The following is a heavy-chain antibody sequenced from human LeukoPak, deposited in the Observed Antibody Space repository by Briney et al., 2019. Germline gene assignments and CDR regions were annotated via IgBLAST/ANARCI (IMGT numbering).Heavy chain of an antibody. CDR3: ARATIVPAAINWFDP. V-gene: IGHV4-30-4*01. CDR1: GGSINTADYY. Sequence: SETLSLTCTVSGGSINTADYYWSWIRQPPGKGLEWIGYIYHSETTYYNPSLKSRVTVSVDTSKNQFSLKLSSVTAADTAVYYCARATIVPAAINWFDPWGQGTLVTVSS. J-gene: IGHJ5*02. CDR2: IYHSETT. D-gene: IGHD2-2*02.